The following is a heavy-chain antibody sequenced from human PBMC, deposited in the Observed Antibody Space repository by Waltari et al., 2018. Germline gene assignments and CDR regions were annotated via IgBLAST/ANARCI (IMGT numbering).Heavy chain of an antibody. CDR2: IYSGGST. J-gene: IGHJ6*02. V-gene: IGHV3-53*01. D-gene: IGHD4-4*01. Sequence: EVQLVESGGGLIQPGGSLRLSCAASGFTVSSNYMSWVRQAPGTGLEWVSVIYSGGSTYYADSVKGRFTISRDNSKNTLYLQMNSLRAEDTAVYYCARAHGLPSNYDTPPIYYYYGMDVWGQGTTVTVSS. CDR3: ARAHGLPSNYDTPPIYYYYGMDV. CDR1: GFTVSSNY.